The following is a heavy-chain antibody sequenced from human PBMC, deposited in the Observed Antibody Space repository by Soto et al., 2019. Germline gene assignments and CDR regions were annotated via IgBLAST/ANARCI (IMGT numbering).Heavy chain of an antibody. CDR2: INHSGST. CDR3: ARDDYGDTFAY. J-gene: IGHJ4*02. CDR1: GGSFSGYY. D-gene: IGHD4-17*01. Sequence: QVQLQQWGAGLLKPSETLSLTCAVYGGSFSGYYWSWIRQPPGKGLEWIGEINHSGSTNYNPSLKSRVTISVDTSKNQFSLKLSSVTAADTAVYYCARDDYGDTFAYWGQGTLVTVSS. V-gene: IGHV4-34*01.